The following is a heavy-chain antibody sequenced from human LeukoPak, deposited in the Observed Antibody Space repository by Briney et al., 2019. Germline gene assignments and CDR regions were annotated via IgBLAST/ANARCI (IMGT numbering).Heavy chain of an antibody. V-gene: IGHV4-4*02. CDR1: GASISGPNW. CDR2: FHHSGGT. D-gene: IGHD1-1*01. CDR3: ARNGAFAVEY. Sequence: SETLSLTCAVSGASISGPNWWSWVRQPPGKGLEWIGEFHHSGGTNYNPSLKSRVTISIDKSNNQFSLKLTSVTAADTAVYYCARNGAFAVEYWGRGSLVTVSS. J-gene: IGHJ4*02.